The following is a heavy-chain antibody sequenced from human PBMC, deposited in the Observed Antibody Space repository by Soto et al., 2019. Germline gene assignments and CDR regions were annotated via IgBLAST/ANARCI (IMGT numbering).Heavy chain of an antibody. CDR1: HGPLSKFF. D-gene: IGHD4-17*01. V-gene: IGHV4-59*01. CDR2: IYHSGST. Sequence: PSANLSLTCPFPHGPLSKFFSELVRPPPGKGLEWIGYIYHSGSTNYNPSRKSRVTMSVDMSKNQVSLKLSSVTAADTAVYYCTRVGGYYGDYPNFDYWGQAALVTAS. CDR3: TRVGGYYGDYPNFDY. J-gene: IGHJ4*02.